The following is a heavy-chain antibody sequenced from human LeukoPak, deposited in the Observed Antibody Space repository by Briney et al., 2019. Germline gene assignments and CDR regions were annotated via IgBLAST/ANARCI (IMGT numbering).Heavy chain of an antibody. V-gene: IGHV1-69*05. D-gene: IGHD3-10*01. CDR1: GGTFSSYA. Sequence: SVKVSCKASGGTFSSYAISWVRQAPGQGLEWMGGIIPIFGTANYAQKFQGRVTITTDESTSTAYMELSSLRSEGTAVYYCARGRFGYYYYYYMDVWGKGTTVTVSS. CDR2: IIPIFGTA. J-gene: IGHJ6*03. CDR3: ARGRFGYYYYYYMDV.